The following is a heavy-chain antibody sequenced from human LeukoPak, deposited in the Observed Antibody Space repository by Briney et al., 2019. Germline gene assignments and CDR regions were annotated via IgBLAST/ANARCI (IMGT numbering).Heavy chain of an antibody. J-gene: IGHJ6*03. Sequence: GGSLSLSCAASGFTVSSNYMSWVRQAPGKGLEWVSVIYSGGSTYYADSVKGRFTISRDNSKNTLYLQMNSLRAEDTAVYYCARDVGDGHYGNYYYYIDVLGKGTTVTVSS. D-gene: IGHD4-17*01. V-gene: IGHV3-53*01. CDR3: ARDVGDGHYGNYYYYIDV. CDR2: IYSGGST. CDR1: GFTVSSNY.